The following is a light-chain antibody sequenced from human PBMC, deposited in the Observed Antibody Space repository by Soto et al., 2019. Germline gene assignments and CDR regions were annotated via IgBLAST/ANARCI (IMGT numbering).Light chain of an antibody. CDR1: HAIGVY. J-gene: IGKJ4*01. CDR2: AAS. V-gene: IGKV1-27*01. Sequence: DIQVTQSPSSLSASLGDRVTITCRANHAIGVYLAWFQQQPGKVPKLLIYAASALQSGVPSRFSGRGSGTDMTITISSSQPEDIATYYCQKYNSGPLTFGGRNKGEI. CDR3: QKYNSGPLT.